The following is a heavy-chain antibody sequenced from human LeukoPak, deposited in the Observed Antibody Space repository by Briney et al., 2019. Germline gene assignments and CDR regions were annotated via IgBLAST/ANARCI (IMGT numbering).Heavy chain of an antibody. D-gene: IGHD6-19*01. J-gene: IGHJ4*02. V-gene: IGHV3-30*04. Sequence: GGSLRLSCAASAFTFSTYSMHWVRQAPGKGLEWVAAISYDGPNKNYADSVKGRFTISRDNSKNTLYLQMNSLRAEDTAVYYCARGLRIAVAGNIDYWGQGTLVTVSS. CDR3: ARGLRIAVAGNIDY. CDR2: ISYDGPNK. CDR1: AFTFSTYS.